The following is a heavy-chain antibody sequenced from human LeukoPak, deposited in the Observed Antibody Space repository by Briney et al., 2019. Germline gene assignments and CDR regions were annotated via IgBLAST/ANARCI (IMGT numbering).Heavy chain of an antibody. CDR2: ITSNGGST. Sequence: PGGSLGLSCAASGFTFSSYAMHWVRQAPGKGLEYVSAITSNGGSTYYADSVKGRFTISRDNSKNTLYLQMSSLRAEDTAVYYCVKGYCSGDSCYWYFDLWGRGTPVTVSS. J-gene: IGHJ2*01. CDR3: VKGYCSGDSCYWYFDL. D-gene: IGHD2-15*01. V-gene: IGHV3-64D*06. CDR1: GFTFSSYA.